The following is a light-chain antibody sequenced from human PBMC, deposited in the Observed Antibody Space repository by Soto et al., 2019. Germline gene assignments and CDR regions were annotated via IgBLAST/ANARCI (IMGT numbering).Light chain of an antibody. CDR1: QSVSSSY. CDR3: QQYGTSPPST. Sequence: EIVLTQSPGTLSLSPGERATLSCRASQSVSSSYLAWYQQKPGQAPRLLINGASSRATGIPDRFSGSGSGTDFTLNISRLEPEDFAVYYCQQYGTSPPSTFGQGTRLEIK. V-gene: IGKV3-20*01. CDR2: GAS. J-gene: IGKJ5*01.